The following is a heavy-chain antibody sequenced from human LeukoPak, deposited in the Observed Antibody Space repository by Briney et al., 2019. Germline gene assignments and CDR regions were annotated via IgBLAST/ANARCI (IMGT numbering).Heavy chain of an antibody. Sequence: GGSLRLSCAASGFTFSSHAMSWVRQAPGKGLEWVSLIRGSSDVIEYADSVRGRFTISRDNAKNSLYLQMNSLRAEDTAVYYCATSTGHFGYWGQGTLVTVSS. CDR1: GFTFSSHA. CDR3: ATSTGHFGY. J-gene: IGHJ4*02. V-gene: IGHV3-23*01. CDR2: IRGSSDVI.